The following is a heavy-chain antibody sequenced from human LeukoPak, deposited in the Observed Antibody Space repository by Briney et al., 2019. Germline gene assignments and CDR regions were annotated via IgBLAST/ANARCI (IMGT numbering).Heavy chain of an antibody. CDR2: IYSGGST. CDR3: ARAGGSYSGPFDY. Sequence: GGSLRLSCAASGFIFRNYAMSWVRQAPGKGLEWVSVIYSGGSTYYADSVKGRFTISRDNSKNTLYLQMNSLRAEDTAVYYCARAGGSYSGPFDYWGQGTLVTVSS. J-gene: IGHJ4*02. V-gene: IGHV3-53*01. CDR1: GFIFRNYA. D-gene: IGHD1-26*01.